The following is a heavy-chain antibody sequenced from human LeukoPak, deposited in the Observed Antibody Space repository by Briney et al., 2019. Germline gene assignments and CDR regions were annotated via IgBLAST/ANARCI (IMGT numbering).Heavy chain of an antibody. J-gene: IGHJ6*04. V-gene: IGHV1-8*01. Sequence: ASVKVSCKASGYTFTSYDINWVRQATGQGLEWMGWMNPNSGNTGYAQKFQGRVTMTRNTSISTAYMELSSLRSEDTAVYYCARDDAEYSGYDLHYYGMDVWGKGTTVTVSS. CDR3: ARDDAEYSGYDLHYYGMDV. CDR1: GYTFTSYD. CDR2: MNPNSGNT. D-gene: IGHD5-12*01.